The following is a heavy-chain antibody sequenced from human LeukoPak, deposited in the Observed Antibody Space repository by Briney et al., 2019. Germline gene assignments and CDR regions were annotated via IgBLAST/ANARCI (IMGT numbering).Heavy chain of an antibody. J-gene: IGHJ4*02. CDR2: INPNSGGT. D-gene: IGHD3-16*01. CDR3: ARAPYYDYVWSLFDY. CDR1: RYTFTDYY. V-gene: IGHV1-2*02. Sequence: ASVKVSCKASRYTFTDYYMHWVRQAPGQGLEWMGWINPNSGGTNYAQKFQGRVTMTRDTSISTAYMELSRLRSDDTAVYYCARAPYYDYVWSLFDYWGQGTLVTVSS.